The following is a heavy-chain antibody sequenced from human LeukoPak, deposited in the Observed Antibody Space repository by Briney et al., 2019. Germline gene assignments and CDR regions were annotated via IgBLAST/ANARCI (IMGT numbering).Heavy chain of an antibody. CDR2: INSNGRST. CDR3: ARRGVGWDY. Sequence: GGSLRLSCAASGFTFSNYAMHWVRQAPGKGLEYISAINSNGRSTFYANSVKGRFTISRDNSKNILYLQMGSLRAEDMAVYYCARRGVGWDYWGQGTLVTVSS. D-gene: IGHD3-10*01. V-gene: IGHV3-64*01. J-gene: IGHJ4*02. CDR1: GFTFSNYA.